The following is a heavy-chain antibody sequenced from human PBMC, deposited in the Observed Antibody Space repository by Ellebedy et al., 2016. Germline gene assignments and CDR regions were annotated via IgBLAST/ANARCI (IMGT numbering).Heavy chain of an antibody. J-gene: IGHJ6*02. D-gene: IGHD4-23*01. V-gene: IGHV3-23*01. CDR3: ARDRSTTVVKGSRYYYYGMDV. Sequence: GESLKISCAASGFTFSSYAMSWVRQAPGKGLEWVSAISGSGGSTYYADSVKGRFTISRDNAKNSLYLQMNSLRAEDTAVYYCARDRSTTVVKGSRYYYYGMDVWGQGTTVTVSS. CDR2: ISGSGGST. CDR1: GFTFSSYA.